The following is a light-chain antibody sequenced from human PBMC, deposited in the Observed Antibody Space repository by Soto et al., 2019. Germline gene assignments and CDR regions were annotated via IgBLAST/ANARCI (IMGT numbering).Light chain of an antibody. CDR1: QSASSY. CDR2: DAS. V-gene: IGKV3-11*01. J-gene: IGKJ1*01. Sequence: ETVLTQSPATLSLSPGERATLSCRASQSASSYLAWYQQKPGQAPRLLIYDASNRATGIPARFSGSGSGTDFTLTISSLEPEDFAVYYCQQRSNWPPAWSFGQGTKVDIK. CDR3: QQRSNWPPAWS.